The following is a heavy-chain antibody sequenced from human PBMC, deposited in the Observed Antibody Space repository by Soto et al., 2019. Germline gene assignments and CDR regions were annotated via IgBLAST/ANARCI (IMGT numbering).Heavy chain of an antibody. Sequence: EVQLLASGGGLVQPGGSLRLSWAASGVTFSSYAMSWVRPAPGKGLGWVSTISGSGAGTYYADSVNGRFTISRDNSKSTLYLQMNSLRADDTALYYYAKDQRSSGGRWFDPWGQGTLVTVSS. CDR3: AKDQRSSGGRWFDP. J-gene: IGHJ5*02. CDR2: ISGSGAGT. CDR1: GVTFSSYA. D-gene: IGHD6-19*01. V-gene: IGHV3-23*01.